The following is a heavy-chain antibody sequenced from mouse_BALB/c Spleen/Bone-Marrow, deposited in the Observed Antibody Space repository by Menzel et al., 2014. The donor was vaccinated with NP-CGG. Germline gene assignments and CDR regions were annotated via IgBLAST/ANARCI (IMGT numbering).Heavy chain of an antibody. CDR2: IWGDGTT. D-gene: IGHD2-10*02. V-gene: IGHV2-6-7*01. CDR3: AREKYGNYYAMDY. Sequence: QVHVKQSGPGLVAPSQSLSITCTVSGFSLTGFGINWIRRPPGKGLEWLGMIWGDGTTDYNSALKSRLSIKKDNSKSQVFLKMNSLQAGDTARYYCAREKYGNYYAMDYWGQGTSVTVSS. CDR1: GFSLTGFG. J-gene: IGHJ4*01.